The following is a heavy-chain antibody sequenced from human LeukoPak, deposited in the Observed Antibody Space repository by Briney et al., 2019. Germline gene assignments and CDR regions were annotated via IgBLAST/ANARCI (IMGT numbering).Heavy chain of an antibody. V-gene: IGHV3-30*02. CDR2: IRYDGSNK. CDR3: AKDHLGYCSSTSCSGGSDN. D-gene: IGHD2-2*01. CDR1: GFTFSSYG. Sequence: GGSLRLSCAASGFTFSSYGMHWVRQAPGKGLEWVAFIRYDGSNKYYADSVKGRFTISRDNSKNTLCLQMNSLRAEDTAVYYCAKDHLGYCSSTSCSGGSDNWGQGTLVTVSS. J-gene: IGHJ4*02.